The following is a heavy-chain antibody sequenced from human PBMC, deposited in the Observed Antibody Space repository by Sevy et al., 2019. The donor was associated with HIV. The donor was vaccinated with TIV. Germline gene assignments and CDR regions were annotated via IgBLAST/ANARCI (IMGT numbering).Heavy chain of an antibody. CDR3: ARVEYYDSSGYRDDY. Sequence: ASVKVSCKASGYTFFSYGISWVRQAPGQGLEWMGWISAYSFNTNYAQKFQGRVTMTTDTSTSTAYMELRSLRSDDTAVYYCARVEYYDSSGYRDDYWGQGTLVTVSS. J-gene: IGHJ4*02. D-gene: IGHD3-22*01. CDR1: GYTFFSYG. CDR2: ISAYSFNT. V-gene: IGHV1-18*01.